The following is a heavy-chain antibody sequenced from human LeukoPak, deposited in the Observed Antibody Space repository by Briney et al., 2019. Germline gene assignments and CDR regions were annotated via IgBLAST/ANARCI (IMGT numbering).Heavy chain of an antibody. V-gene: IGHV3-23*01. D-gene: IGHD6-13*01. Sequence: GGSLRLSCAASGFTFSSYAMSWVRQAPGKGLEWVSAISGSGGSTYYADSVKGRFTISRDNSKNTLYLQMNSLRAEDTAVYYCAKGTGSFLVYYYYYMDVWGKGTTVTVSS. CDR3: AKGTGSFLVYYYYYMDV. CDR1: GFTFSSYA. J-gene: IGHJ6*03. CDR2: ISGSGGST.